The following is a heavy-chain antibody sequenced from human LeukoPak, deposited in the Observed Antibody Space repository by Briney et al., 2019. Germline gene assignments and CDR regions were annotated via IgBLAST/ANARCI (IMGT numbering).Heavy chain of an antibody. J-gene: IGHJ4*02. CDR3: ARGDGPYYYDSSGSPWGY. CDR1: GYTFTSYD. D-gene: IGHD3-22*01. Sequence: GASVKVSCKASGYTFTSYDINWVRQATGQGLEWMGWMNPNSGNTGYAQKFQGRVTMTRNTSISTAYMELSSLRSEDTAVYYCARGDGPYYYDSSGSPWGYWGQGTLVTVSS. V-gene: IGHV1-8*01. CDR2: MNPNSGNT.